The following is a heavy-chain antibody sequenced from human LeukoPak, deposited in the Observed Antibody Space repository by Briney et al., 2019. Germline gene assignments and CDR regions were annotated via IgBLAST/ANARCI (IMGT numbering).Heavy chain of an antibody. J-gene: IGHJ4*02. CDR3: ASVAAAGRVDY. Sequence: ASVKVSCKASGYTFTGYYMHWVRQAPGQGLEWMGWINPNSGGTNYAQKFQGRVTITADKSTSTAYMELSSLRSEDTAVYYCASVAAAGRVDYWGQGTLVTVSS. V-gene: IGHV1-2*02. D-gene: IGHD6-13*01. CDR1: GYTFTGYY. CDR2: INPNSGGT.